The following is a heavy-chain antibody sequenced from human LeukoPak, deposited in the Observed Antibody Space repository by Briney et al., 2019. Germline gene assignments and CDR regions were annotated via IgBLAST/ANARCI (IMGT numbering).Heavy chain of an antibody. D-gene: IGHD6-13*01. V-gene: IGHV4-34*01. CDR1: GGSFSGYY. CDR3: ARDAPRSSWYLDY. J-gene: IGHJ4*02. CDR2: INHSGST. Sequence: SETLSLTCAVYGGSFSGYYLSWIRQPSGKGLEWIGEINHSGSTNYNPSLKSRVAISVDTSKNQFSLKLSSVTAADTAVYFCARDAPRSSWYLDYWGQGTLVTVSS.